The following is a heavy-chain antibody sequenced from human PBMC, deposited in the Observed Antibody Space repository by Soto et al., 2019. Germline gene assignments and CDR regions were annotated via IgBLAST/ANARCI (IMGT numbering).Heavy chain of an antibody. J-gene: IGHJ4*02. V-gene: IGHV4-34*01. CDR2: INHSGST. CDR3: ARHFSVDYFDY. CDR1: GGSFSGYY. Sequence: PSETLSLTCAVYGGSFSGYYWSWIRQPPGKGLEWIGEINHSGSTNYNPSLKSRVIISVDTSKNQFSLKLSSVTAADTAVYYCARHFSVDYFDYWGQGALVTVSS.